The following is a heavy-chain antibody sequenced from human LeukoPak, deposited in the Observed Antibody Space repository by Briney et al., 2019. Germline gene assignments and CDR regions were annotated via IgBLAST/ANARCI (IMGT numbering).Heavy chain of an antibody. CDR3: AAGCSSTSCYRYYYTDV. Sequence: SETLSLTCAVYGGSFSGYYWSWIRQPPGKGLEWIGEINRSGSTNYNPSLKSRVTISVDTSKKQFSLRLSPVTAADTAVYYCAAGCSSTSCYRYYYTDVWGKGTTVTVSS. CDR2: INRSGST. V-gene: IGHV4-34*01. D-gene: IGHD2-2*01. CDR1: GGSFSGYY. J-gene: IGHJ6*03.